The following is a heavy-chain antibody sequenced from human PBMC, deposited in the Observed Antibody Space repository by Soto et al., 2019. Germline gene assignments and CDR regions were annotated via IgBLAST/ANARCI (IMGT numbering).Heavy chain of an antibody. J-gene: IGHJ4*01. D-gene: IGHD3-10*01. V-gene: IGHV4-4*02. CDR1: SGSISSSNW. Sequence: SETLSLTCAVSSGSISSSNWWSWVRQPPGKGLEWIGEIYHSGSTNYNPSLKSRVTISVDKSKNQFSLKLSSVTAADTAVYYCARGNTMVRGVKEAWYYFDYWAMEPWSPSPQ. CDR2: IYHSGST. CDR3: ARGNTMVRGVKEAWYYFDY.